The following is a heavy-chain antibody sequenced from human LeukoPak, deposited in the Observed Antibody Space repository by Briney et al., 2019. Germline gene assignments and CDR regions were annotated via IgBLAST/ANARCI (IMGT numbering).Heavy chain of an antibody. CDR3: ARDPVGIAAAGTNY. D-gene: IGHD6-13*01. CDR2: IIPIFGIA. J-gene: IGHJ4*02. V-gene: IGHV1-69*04. CDR1: GGTFSSYA. Sequence: SVEVSCKASGGTFSSYAISWVRQAPGQGLEWMGRIIPIFGIANYAQKFQGRVTITADKSASTAYMELSSLRSEDTAVYYCARDPVGIAAAGTNYWGQGTLVTVSS.